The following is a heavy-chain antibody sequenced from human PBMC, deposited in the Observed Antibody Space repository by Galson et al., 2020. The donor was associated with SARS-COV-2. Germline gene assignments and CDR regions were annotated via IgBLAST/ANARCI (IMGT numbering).Heavy chain of an antibody. V-gene: IGHV4-61*02. CDR1: GGSISSGSYY. D-gene: IGHD2-2*01. Sequence: SETLSLTCTVSGGSISSGSYYWSWIRQPAGKGLEWIGRIYTSGSTNYNPSLKSRVTISVDTSKNQFSLKLSSVTAADTAVYYCARESPSSTEYVDYWGQGTLVTVSS. CDR2: IYTSGST. CDR3: ARESPSSTEYVDY. J-gene: IGHJ4*02.